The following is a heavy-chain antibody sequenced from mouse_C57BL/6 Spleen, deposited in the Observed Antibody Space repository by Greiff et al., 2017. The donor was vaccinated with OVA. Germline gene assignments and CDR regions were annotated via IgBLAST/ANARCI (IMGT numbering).Heavy chain of an antibody. J-gene: IGHJ4*01. CDR1: GYTFTSYW. Sequence: QVQLQQSGAELAKPGASVSLSCKASGYTFTSYWMHRVKQRLGQGLVWIGYFIPCSGYTKYNQKFKDKATLTADKSSSTAYMQLSSLTYEDSAVYYCAGGDPYYYAMDYWGQGTSVTVSS. CDR2: FIPCSGYT. V-gene: IGHV1-7*01. CDR3: AGGDPYYYAMDY.